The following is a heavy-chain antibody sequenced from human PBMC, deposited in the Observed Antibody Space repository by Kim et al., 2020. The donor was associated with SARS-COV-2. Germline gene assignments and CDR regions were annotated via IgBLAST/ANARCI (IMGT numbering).Heavy chain of an antibody. D-gene: IGHD2-2*01. CDR3: AKENTAPHYCSSTSCYSYCYYGMDV. J-gene: IGHJ6*02. CDR2: ISGSGGST. CDR1: GFTFSSYA. Sequence: GGSLRLSCAASGFTFSSYAMSWVRQAPGKGLEWVSAISGSGGSTYYADSVKGRFTISRDNSKNTLYLQMNSLRAEDTAVYYCAKENTAPHYCSSTSCYSYCYYGMDVWGQGTTVTVSS. V-gene: IGHV3-23*01.